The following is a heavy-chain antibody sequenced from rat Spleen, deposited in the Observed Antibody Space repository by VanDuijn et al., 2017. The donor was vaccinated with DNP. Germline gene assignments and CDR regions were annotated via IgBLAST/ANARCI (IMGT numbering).Heavy chain of an antibody. CDR1: GFALTRYG. CDR3: ARWNLYLSFFDY. CDR2: IWGDGNT. D-gene: IGHD1-2*01. V-gene: IGHV2-77*01. J-gene: IGHJ2*01. Sequence: QEQMKETGPGLVQTTQTLTVKCTVSGFALTRYGVHWVRPAPGKGLEWMGMIWGDGNTNYNSALKSRLSISRHTSKSQVFLTMNSPQTEATAVYFCARWNLYLSFFDYWRQGVMVPVSS.